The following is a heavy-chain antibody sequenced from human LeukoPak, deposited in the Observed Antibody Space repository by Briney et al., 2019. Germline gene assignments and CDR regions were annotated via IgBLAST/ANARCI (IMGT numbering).Heavy chain of an antibody. V-gene: IGHV1-69*05. CDR1: GGTFSSYA. J-gene: IGHJ4*02. CDR2: IIPIFGTA. D-gene: IGHD6-13*01. Sequence: GASVKVSCKASGGTFSSYAISWVRQAPGQGLEWMGRIIPIFGTANYAQKFQGRVTITTDESTSTAYMELSSLRSEDTAVYYCAREKDGSSSLYYFDYWGQGTLVTVSS. CDR3: AREKDGSSSLYYFDY.